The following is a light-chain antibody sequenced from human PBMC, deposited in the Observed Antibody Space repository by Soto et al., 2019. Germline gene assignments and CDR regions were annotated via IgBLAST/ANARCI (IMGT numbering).Light chain of an antibody. J-gene: IGKJ4*01. Sequence: EIVLTQSPATLSLSPGERATLSCRASQSVSSYLAWYQQKPGQAPRLLIYDASNRASGIPARFSGSESGTDFTLTIRSLEREDFAVFYCQQRSNWPPLPFGGGTKVEIK. CDR2: DAS. CDR1: QSVSSY. CDR3: QQRSNWPPLP. V-gene: IGKV3-11*01.